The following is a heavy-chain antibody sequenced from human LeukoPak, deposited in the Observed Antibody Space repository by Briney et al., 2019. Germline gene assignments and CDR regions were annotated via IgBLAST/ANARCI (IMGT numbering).Heavy chain of an antibody. J-gene: IGHJ5*02. CDR1: GGSFSGYY. Sequence: PSETLSLTCAVYGGSFSGYYWSWIRQPPGKGLEWIGEINHSGSTNYNPSLKSRVTISVDTSKNQFSLKLSSVTAADTAVYYCARQTEMATMTHYNWFDPWGQGTLVTVSS. V-gene: IGHV4-34*01. D-gene: IGHD5-24*01. CDR3: ARQTEMATMTHYNWFDP. CDR2: INHSGST.